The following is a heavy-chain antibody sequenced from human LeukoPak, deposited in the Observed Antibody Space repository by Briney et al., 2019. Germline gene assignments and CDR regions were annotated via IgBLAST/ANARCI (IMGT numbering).Heavy chain of an antibody. CDR1: GFTFSSYS. CDR3: ATKEVPTRRAFDY. J-gene: IGHJ4*02. Sequence: GGSLRLSCAASGFTFSSYSMNWVRQAPGKGLEWVSYISSSSSTIYYADSVKGRFTISRDNAKNSLYLQMNSLRAEDTAVYYCATKEVPTRRAFDYWGQGTLVTVSS. D-gene: IGHD2-2*01. V-gene: IGHV3-48*01. CDR2: ISSSSSTI.